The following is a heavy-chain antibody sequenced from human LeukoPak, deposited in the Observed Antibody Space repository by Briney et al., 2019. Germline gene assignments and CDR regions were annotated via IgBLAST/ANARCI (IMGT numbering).Heavy chain of an antibody. V-gene: IGHV3-66*01. D-gene: IGHD6-19*01. Sequence: PGGSLRLSCAASGFTVSSNYMSWVRQAPGKGLEWVSVIYSGGSTYYADPVKGRFTISRDNSKNTLYLQMNSLRAEDTAVYYCARGRSGWYLRYYGMDVWGQGTTVTVSS. CDR2: IYSGGST. J-gene: IGHJ6*02. CDR3: ARGRSGWYLRYYGMDV. CDR1: GFTVSSNY.